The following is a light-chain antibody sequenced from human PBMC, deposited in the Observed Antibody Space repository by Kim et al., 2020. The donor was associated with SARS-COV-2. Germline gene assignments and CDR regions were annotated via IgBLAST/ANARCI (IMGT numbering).Light chain of an antibody. CDR3: QQRAKWPLT. Sequence: SVSPGERATLSCRASQTIARYIVWYQQKPGQAPRLLINDASDRATGIAARFSGSGSGTDFTLTISSLETEDSAVYYCQQRAKWPLTFGGGTKVEIK. J-gene: IGKJ4*01. V-gene: IGKV3-11*01. CDR2: DAS. CDR1: QTIARY.